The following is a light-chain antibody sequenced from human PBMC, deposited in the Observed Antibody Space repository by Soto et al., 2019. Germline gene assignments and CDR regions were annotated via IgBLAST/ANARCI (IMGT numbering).Light chain of an antibody. CDR2: DVS. CDR3: SSYTSSSTLDWV. V-gene: IGLV2-14*01. CDR1: SSDVGGYNY. J-gene: IGLJ3*02. Sequence: QSALTQPASVSGSPGQSITISCTGTSSDVGGYNYVSWYQQHPGKAPKLMIYDVSNRPSGVCNRFSGSKSGNTASLTISGLQAEDEADYYCSSYTSSSTLDWVFGGGTKLTVL.